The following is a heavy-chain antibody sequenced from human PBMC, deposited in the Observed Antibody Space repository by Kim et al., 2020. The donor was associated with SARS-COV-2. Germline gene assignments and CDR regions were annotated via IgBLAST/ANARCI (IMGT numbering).Heavy chain of an antibody. J-gene: IGHJ6*02. CDR2: I. CDR3: AVWFGAGGMDV. D-gene: IGHD3-10*01. V-gene: IGHV3-9*01. Sequence: IGYADSVKGRFTISRDNAKNSLYLQMNSLRAEDTALYYCAVWFGAGGMDVWGQGTTVTVSS.